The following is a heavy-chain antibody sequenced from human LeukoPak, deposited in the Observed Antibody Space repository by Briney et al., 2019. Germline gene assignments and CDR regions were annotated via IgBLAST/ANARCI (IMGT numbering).Heavy chain of an antibody. CDR1: GFTFSSYG. CDR2: IRYDGSNK. V-gene: IGHV3-30*02. Sequence: PGGSLRLSCAASGFTFSSYGMHWVRQAPGKGLEWVAFIRYDGSNKYYADSVKGRFTISRDNSKNTLYLQMNSLRAEDTAVYYCAKEPPRRFLEPYYFDYWGQGTLVTVSS. D-gene: IGHD3-3*01. CDR3: AKEPPRRFLEPYYFDY. J-gene: IGHJ4*02.